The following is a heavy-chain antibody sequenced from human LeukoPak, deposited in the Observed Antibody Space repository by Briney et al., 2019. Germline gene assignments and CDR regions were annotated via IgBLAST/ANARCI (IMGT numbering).Heavy chain of an antibody. CDR2: IHDGDGT. J-gene: IGHJ4*02. D-gene: IGHD2-2*01. V-gene: IGHV3-53*01. CDR3: ARLATSTGRYVDY. Sequence: GGSLRLSCAASGFTVSSKYMSWVRQAPGKGLEWLSVIHDGDGTIYADSMKARITISRDNSKNTLYLQMNSLRVEDTAVYYCARLATSTGRYVDYWGQGTLVTVSS. CDR1: GFTVSSKY.